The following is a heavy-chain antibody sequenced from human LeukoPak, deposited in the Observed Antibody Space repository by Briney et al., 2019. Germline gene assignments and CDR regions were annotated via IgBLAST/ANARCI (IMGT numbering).Heavy chain of an antibody. Sequence: PSETLSLTCTVSGGSISSYYWSWIRQPPGKGLEWIGYIYYSGSTNYNPSLKSRVTISVDTSKNQFSLKLSSVTAADTAVYYCARHLMGSYGLRYWGQGTLVTVSS. CDR2: IYYSGST. D-gene: IGHD5-18*01. V-gene: IGHV4-59*08. J-gene: IGHJ4*02. CDR3: ARHLMGSYGLRY. CDR1: GGSISSYY.